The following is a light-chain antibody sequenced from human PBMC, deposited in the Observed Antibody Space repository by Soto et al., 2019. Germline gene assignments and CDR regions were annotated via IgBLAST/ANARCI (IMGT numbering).Light chain of an antibody. Sequence: IVLTQSPGTLSLSPGERATLSCRSSESVTGRQLAWYQQKPGQAPRLLIYAISTRAAGIPDRFSASGSGTDFTLTISRLEPEDFAMYYCQQYGTSRWTFAQGTKVDIK. V-gene: IGKV3-20*01. J-gene: IGKJ1*01. CDR1: ESVTGRQ. CDR3: QQYGTSRWT. CDR2: AIS.